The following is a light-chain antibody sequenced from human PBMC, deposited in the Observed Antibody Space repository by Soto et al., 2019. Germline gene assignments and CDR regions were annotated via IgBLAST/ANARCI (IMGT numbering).Light chain of an antibody. CDR3: QQYNHWHPFT. V-gene: IGKV3-15*01. CDR1: QSVGRN. J-gene: IGKJ4*01. Sequence: EIVMTQSPATLSVSPGERATLSCRASQSVGRNLAWYQQKPGQAPRLLIYGASTRANGIPARFSGSGSGTEFTLTISSLQSEDVALYSCQQYNHWHPFTFGGGTKVEIK. CDR2: GAS.